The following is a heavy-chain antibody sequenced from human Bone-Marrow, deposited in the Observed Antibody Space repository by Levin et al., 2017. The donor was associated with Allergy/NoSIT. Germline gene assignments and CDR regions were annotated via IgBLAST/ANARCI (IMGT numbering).Heavy chain of an antibody. CDR3: AKDSAQHCSTSTCYSDFDH. V-gene: IGHV3-30*18. Sequence: GGSLRLSCTASGFSFRDYGMHWVRQAPGKGLEWVAVISYDGSNKNYGDSVKGRFTVSRDNAKNTLYLQMNSLRAEDTAVYYCAKDSAQHCSTSTCYSDFDHWGQGTLVTVSP. CDR2: ISYDGSNK. J-gene: IGHJ4*02. D-gene: IGHD2-2*01. CDR1: GFSFRDYG.